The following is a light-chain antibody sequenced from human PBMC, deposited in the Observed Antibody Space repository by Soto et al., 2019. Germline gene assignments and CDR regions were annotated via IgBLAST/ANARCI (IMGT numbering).Light chain of an antibody. Sequence: QSVLTQTPSISGAPGQRVTISCTGSSSNIGAGYDVHWYQHLPGTAPKLLIYGNTNRPSGVPDRFSGSKSGTSASLAITGLQADDEADYYCQSHDSSLNSWVFCGGTKLTVL. CDR1: SSNIGAGYD. J-gene: IGLJ3*02. CDR2: GNT. V-gene: IGLV1-40*01. CDR3: QSHDSSLNSWV.